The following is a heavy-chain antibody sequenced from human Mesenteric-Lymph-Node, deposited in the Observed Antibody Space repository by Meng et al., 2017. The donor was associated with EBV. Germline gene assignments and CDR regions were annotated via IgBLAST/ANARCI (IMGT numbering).Heavy chain of an antibody. J-gene: IGHJ5*02. CDR2: VYYSGST. Sequence: VRRQESGPGRVKPSGTLSLTCTVAGGSVSSTSYYWSWIRQPPGKRLEWIGYVYYSGSTNYNPSLKRRVTISVDTSKNQFSLNLYSVTAADTAVYYCARENPARGNWFDPWGQGALVTVSS. CDR3: ARENPARGNWFDP. D-gene: IGHD3-10*01. CDR1: GGSVSSTSYY. V-gene: IGHV4-61*01.